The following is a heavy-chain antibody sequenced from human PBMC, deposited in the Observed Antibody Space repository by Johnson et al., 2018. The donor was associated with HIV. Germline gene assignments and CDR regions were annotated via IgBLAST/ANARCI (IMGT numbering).Heavy chain of an antibody. Sequence: MQLVESGGGVVQPGRSLRLSCAASGFTFTSYTMHWVRQAPGKGLEWVALISYDGSNKYYADSVKGRFTISRDNSKNTLYLQMNSLRAEDTAVFYCAKIVAGDAFDIWGQGTVVTVSS. V-gene: IGHV3-30-3*02. CDR2: ISYDGSNK. CDR3: AKIVAGDAFDI. J-gene: IGHJ3*02. CDR1: GFTFTSYT. D-gene: IGHD5-12*01.